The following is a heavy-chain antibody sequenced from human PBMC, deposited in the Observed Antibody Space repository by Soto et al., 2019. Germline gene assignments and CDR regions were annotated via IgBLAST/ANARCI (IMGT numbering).Heavy chain of an antibody. CDR3: ARETLGDDYYYGMDV. Sequence: ASVKVSCKASGYTFTGYYMHWVRQAPGQGLEWMGWINPNSGGTNYAQKFQGWVTMTRDTSISTAYMELSRLRSDDTAVYYCARETLGDDYYYGMDVWGQGTTVTVSS. CDR2: INPNSGGT. CDR1: GYTFTGYY. V-gene: IGHV1-2*04. J-gene: IGHJ6*02. D-gene: IGHD2-21*02.